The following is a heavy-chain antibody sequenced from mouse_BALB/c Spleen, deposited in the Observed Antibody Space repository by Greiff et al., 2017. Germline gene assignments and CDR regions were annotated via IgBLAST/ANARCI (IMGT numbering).Heavy chain of an antibody. CDR3: ARGGYYGSSYGFDY. CDR1: GFTFSSYA. CDR2: ISSGGST. D-gene: IGHD1-1*01. J-gene: IGHJ2*01. V-gene: IGHV5-6-5*01. Sequence: EVMLVESGGGLVKPGGSLKLSCAASGFTFSSYAMSWVRQTPEKRLEWVASISSGGSTYYPDSVKGRFTISRDNARNILYLQMSSLRSEDTAMYYCARGGYYGSSYGFDYWGQGTTLTVAS.